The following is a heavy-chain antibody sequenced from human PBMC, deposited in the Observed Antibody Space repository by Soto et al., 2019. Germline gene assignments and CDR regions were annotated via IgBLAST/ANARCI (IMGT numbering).Heavy chain of an antibody. J-gene: IGHJ4*02. D-gene: IGHD4-17*01. CDR3: ARAGDDYGNFGY. V-gene: IGHV4-31*03. Sequence: SETLSLTCTVSGGSISSGGYYWSWIRQHPGKGLEWIGYIYYSGSTYYNPSLKSRVTISVDTSKNQFSLKLSSVTAADTAVYYCARAGDDYGNFGYWGQGTLVTVSS. CDR2: IYYSGST. CDR1: GGSISSGGYY.